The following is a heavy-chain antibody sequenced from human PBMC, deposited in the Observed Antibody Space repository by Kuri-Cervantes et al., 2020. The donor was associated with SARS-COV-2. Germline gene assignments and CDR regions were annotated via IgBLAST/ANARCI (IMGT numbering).Heavy chain of an antibody. CDR1: GLIFSNYA. D-gene: IGHD3-22*01. CDR2: ISGSGGRT. J-gene: IGHJ6*02. CDR3: ANLNYYDSSGARGLGMDV. Sequence: GGSLRLSCAASGLIFSNYAMNWVRQAPGKGLEWVSGISGSGGRTYYAESVKGRFTISRDNSKDTLYLQMNSLRVEDTAVYYCANLNYYDSSGARGLGMDVWGQGTTVTVSS. V-gene: IGHV3-23*01.